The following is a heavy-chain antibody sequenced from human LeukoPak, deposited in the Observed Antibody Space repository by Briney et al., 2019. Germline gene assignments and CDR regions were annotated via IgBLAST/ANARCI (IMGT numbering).Heavy chain of an antibody. CDR1: GLTFSTSG. CDR3: ATETNGRHYDY. Sequence: TGGSLRLSCTASGLTFSTSGFNWVRQAPGKGLEWVASIGPTGSDRYHADSIKGRFTISRDNANNFLYLQMNSLRAEDTAVYYCATETNGRHYDYWGQGTLLTVSS. D-gene: IGHD1-14*01. V-gene: IGHV3-21*06. CDR2: IGPTGSDR. J-gene: IGHJ4*02.